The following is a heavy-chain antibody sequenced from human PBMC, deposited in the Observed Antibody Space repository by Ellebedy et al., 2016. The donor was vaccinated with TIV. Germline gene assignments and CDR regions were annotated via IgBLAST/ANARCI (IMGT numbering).Heavy chain of an antibody. CDR2: IIPIFGTA. J-gene: IGHJ4*02. CDR1: GGTFSSYA. CDR3: ARSNWNDVGYFDY. D-gene: IGHD1-20*01. V-gene: IGHV1-69*13. Sequence: AASVKVSCKASGGTFSSYAISWVRQAPGQGLEWMGGIIPIFGTANYAQKFQGRVTITADESTSTAYMELSSLRSEDTAVYYCARSNWNDVGYFDYWGQGTLVTVSS.